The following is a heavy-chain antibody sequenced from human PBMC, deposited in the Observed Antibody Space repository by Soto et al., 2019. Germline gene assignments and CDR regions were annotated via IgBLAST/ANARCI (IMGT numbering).Heavy chain of an antibody. CDR2: IYHSGST. CDR1: GGSISSSNW. J-gene: IGHJ4*02. CDR3: ARALYYYDSSGYYFDY. D-gene: IGHD3-22*01. V-gene: IGHV4-4*02. Sequence: LSLTCAVSGGSISSSNWWSWVRQPPGKGLEWIGEIYHSGSTNYNPSLKSRVTISVDKSKNQFSLKLSSVTAADTAVYYCARALYYYDSSGYYFDYWGQGTLVTVSS.